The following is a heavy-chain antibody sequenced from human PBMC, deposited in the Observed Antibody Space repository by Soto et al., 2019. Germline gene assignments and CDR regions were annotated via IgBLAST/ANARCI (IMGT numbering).Heavy chain of an antibody. CDR1: GGTFSSYA. CDR3: ARGGHDYGDYEDYYYYGMDV. J-gene: IGHJ6*02. D-gene: IGHD4-17*01. CDR2: IIPIFGTA. Sequence: QVQQVQSGAEVKKPGSSVKVSCKASGGTFSSYAISWVRQAPGQGLEWMGGIIPIFGTANYAPKFQGRVTITADESTSTAYMELSSLRSEDTAVYYCARGGHDYGDYEDYYYYGMDVWGQGTTVTVSS. V-gene: IGHV1-69*01.